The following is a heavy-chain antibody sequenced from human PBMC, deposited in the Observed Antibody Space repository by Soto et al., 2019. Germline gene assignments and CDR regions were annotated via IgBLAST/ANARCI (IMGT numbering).Heavy chain of an antibody. CDR2: IWYDGSNK. J-gene: IGHJ6*02. V-gene: IGHV3-33*01. CDR1: GFTFSSYG. CDR3: ARDGPDFXXGVTYGMDV. D-gene: IGHD3-3*01. Sequence: QVQLVESGGGVVQPGRSLRLSCAASGFTFSSYGMHWVRQAPGKGLEWVAVIWYDGSNKYYADSVKGRFTISRDNSKNTLYLQMNSLRAEDTAVYYCARDGPDFXXGVTYGMDVWGQGTTVTVSS.